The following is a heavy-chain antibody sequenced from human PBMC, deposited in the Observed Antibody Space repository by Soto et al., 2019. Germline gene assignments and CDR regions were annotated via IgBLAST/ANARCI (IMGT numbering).Heavy chain of an antibody. V-gene: IGHV1-18*01. J-gene: IGHJ4*02. D-gene: IGHD3-9*01. CDR1: GYTFTSYG. Sequence: ASVKVSCKASGYTFTSYGISWVRQAPGQGLEWVGWISAYNGNTNYAQKLQGRVTMTTDTSTSTAYMELRSLRSDDTAVYYCARGRDYDILTGYYTLFDYWGQGTLVTVSS. CDR3: ARGRDYDILTGYYTLFDY. CDR2: ISAYNGNT.